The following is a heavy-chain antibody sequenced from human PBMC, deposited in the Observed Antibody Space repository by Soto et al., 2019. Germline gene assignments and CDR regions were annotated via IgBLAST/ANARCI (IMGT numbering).Heavy chain of an antibody. V-gene: IGHV3-48*03. D-gene: IGHD2-15*01. CDR3: AKEGTPRYCSGGSCYSSAYGMDV. CDR2: ISSSGSTI. CDR1: GFTFSSYE. Sequence: LRLSCAASGFTFSSYEMNWVRQAPGKGLEWVSYISSSGSTIYYADSVKGRFTISRDNAKNSLYLQMNSLRAEDTAVYYCAKEGTPRYCSGGSCYSSAYGMDVWGQGTTVTVSS. J-gene: IGHJ6*02.